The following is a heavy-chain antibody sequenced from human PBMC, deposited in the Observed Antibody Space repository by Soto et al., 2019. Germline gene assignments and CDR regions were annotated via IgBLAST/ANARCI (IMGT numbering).Heavy chain of an antibody. CDR3: ARGGGYCSSTSCYADY. J-gene: IGHJ4*02. V-gene: IGHV1-46*03. CDR1: GYTFTSYY. CDR2: INPSGGST. Sequence: QVQLVQSGAEVKKPGASVKVSCKASGYTFTSYYMHWVRQAPGQGLEWMGIINPSGGSTSYAQKFQGRVTMTRDTSTSTVYMELSSLRSEDTAVCYCARGGGYCSSTSCYADYWGQGTLVTVSS. D-gene: IGHD2-2*01.